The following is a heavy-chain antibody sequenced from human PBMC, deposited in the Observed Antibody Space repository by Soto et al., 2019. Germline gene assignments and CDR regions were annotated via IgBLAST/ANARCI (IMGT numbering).Heavy chain of an antibody. V-gene: IGHV3-23*01. D-gene: IGHD6-6*01. CDR1: EFAFSSHP. J-gene: IGHJ3*02. CDR2: ISDSGSLT. CDR3: ARRTFGSSRSFDI. Sequence: PGGSLRLSCAASEFAFSSHPMSWVRQAPEKGLEWVAGISDSGSLTYNADSVRGRFTISRDNSKNTLYLQMNSLRAEDTAVYYCARRTFGSSRSFDIWGQGTMVTVSS.